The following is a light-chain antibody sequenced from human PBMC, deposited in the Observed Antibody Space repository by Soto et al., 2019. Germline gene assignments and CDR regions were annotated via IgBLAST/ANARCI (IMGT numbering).Light chain of an antibody. CDR1: QDIAIY. CDR2: AAS. V-gene: IGKV1-9*01. CDR3: QQLRLYPST. Sequence: IQLTQSPSSLSASVGDRVTITCRASQDIAIYFAWYQQKPGEAPKLLIYAASTLYGGVPSRFSGSGSGTDFALTITRLQAEDFATYYCQQLRLYPSTFGGGTKVDI. J-gene: IGKJ4*01.